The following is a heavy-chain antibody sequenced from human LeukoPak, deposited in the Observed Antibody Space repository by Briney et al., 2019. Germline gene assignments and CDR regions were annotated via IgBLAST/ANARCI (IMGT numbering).Heavy chain of an antibody. D-gene: IGHD1-26*01. CDR1: GYTFTSYG. Sequence: ASVKVSCKASGYTFTSYGISWVRQAPGQGLEWMGWISAYNGNTNYAQKLQGRVTMTTDTSTSTAYMELRSLRSDDTAVYYCARGLSRGELLTFDYFDYWGQGTLVTVSS. CDR3: ARGLSRGELLTFDYFDY. J-gene: IGHJ4*02. CDR2: ISAYNGNT. V-gene: IGHV1-18*01.